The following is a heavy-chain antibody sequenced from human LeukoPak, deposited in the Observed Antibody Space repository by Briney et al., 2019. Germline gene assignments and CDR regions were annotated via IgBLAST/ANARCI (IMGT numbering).Heavy chain of an antibody. CDR2: ISYDGSNK. CDR1: GFTFSSYA. V-gene: IGHV3-30-3*01. CDR3: ARDADSSGYYAPGY. D-gene: IGHD3-22*01. J-gene: IGHJ4*02. Sequence: PGGSLRLSCAASGFTFSSYAMHWVRQAPGRGLEWVAVISYDGSNKYYADSVKGRFTISRDNSKNTLYLQMNSLRAEDTAVYYCARDADSSGYYAPGYWGQGTLVTVSS.